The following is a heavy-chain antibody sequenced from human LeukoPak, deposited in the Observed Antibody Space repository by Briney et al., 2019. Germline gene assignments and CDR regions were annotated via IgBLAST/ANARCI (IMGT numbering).Heavy chain of an antibody. D-gene: IGHD6-6*01. J-gene: IGHJ6*03. CDR1: GYTFTGYY. Sequence: GASVKVSCKASGYTFTGYYMHWVRQAPGQGLEWMGWINPNSGGTNYAQKFQGRVTMTRDTSISTAYMELSRLRSDDTAVYYCARESRIAARPLYYYYYYMDVWGKGTTVTVS. CDR2: INPNSGGT. CDR3: ARESRIAARPLYYYYYYMDV. V-gene: IGHV1-2*02.